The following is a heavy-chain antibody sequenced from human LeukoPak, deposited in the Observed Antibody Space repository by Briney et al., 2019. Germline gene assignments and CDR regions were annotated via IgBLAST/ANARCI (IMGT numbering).Heavy chain of an antibody. CDR3: AELGITMIGGV. D-gene: IGHD3-10*02. J-gene: IGHJ6*04. CDR2: ISSSGSTI. Sequence: GGSLRLSCAASGFTFSSYWMSWVRQAPGKGLEWVSYISSSGSTIYYSDSVKGRFTISRDNAKNSLYLQMNSLRAEDTAVYYCAELGITMIGGVWGKGTTVTISS. V-gene: IGHV3-48*04. CDR1: GFTFSSYW.